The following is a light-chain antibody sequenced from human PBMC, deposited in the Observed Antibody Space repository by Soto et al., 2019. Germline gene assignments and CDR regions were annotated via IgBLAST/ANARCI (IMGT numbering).Light chain of an antibody. J-gene: IGKJ1*01. CDR1: QSVSSSY. CDR3: LQYGSSPWT. V-gene: IGKV3-20*01. CDR2: GAS. Sequence: EIVLTQSPGSLSLSPGERATLSCRASQSVSSSYLAWYQQKPGQAPRLLIYGASSRATGIPDRFSGSGSGTDFTLSISGLDPEPFAVYYCLQYGSSPWTFGQATKVAIK.